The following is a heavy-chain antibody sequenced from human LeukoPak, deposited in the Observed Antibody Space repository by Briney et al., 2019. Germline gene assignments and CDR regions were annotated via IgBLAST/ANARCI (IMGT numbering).Heavy chain of an antibody. V-gene: IGHV4-4*07. CDR2: IYTSGST. Sequence: SETLSLTYTVSGGSISSYYWSWIRQPAGKGLEWIGRIYTSGSTNYNPSLKSRVTMSVDTSKNQFSLKLSSVTAADTAVYYCARDTVDTAMAAYYYYYMDVWGKGTTVTVSS. CDR1: GGSISSYY. J-gene: IGHJ6*03. D-gene: IGHD5-18*01. CDR3: ARDTVDTAMAAYYYYYMDV.